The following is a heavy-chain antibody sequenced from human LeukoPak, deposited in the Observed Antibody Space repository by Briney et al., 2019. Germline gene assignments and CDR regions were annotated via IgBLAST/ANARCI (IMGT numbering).Heavy chain of an antibody. CDR2: INTVGSTT. V-gene: IGHV3-74*01. J-gene: IGHJ4*02. CDR3: ARSRGGSYHY. Sequence: GGSLRLSCAASEFTFSNDWMHWVRQAPGKGLVWVSRINTVGSTTTYADSVKGRFTISRDNANNTLYLHMNSLRVEDTAVYYCARSRGGSYHYWGQGTLVTVSS. CDR1: EFTFSNDW. D-gene: IGHD3-16*02.